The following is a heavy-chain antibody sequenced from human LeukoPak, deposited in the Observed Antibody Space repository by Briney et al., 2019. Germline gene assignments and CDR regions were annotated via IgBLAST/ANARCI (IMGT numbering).Heavy chain of an antibody. V-gene: IGHV4-59*01. CDR2: IYYSGST. J-gene: IGHJ5*02. CDR3: ARAGARYYDILTGYYLNWFDP. CDR1: GGSISSYY. Sequence: SETLSLTCTVSGGSISSYYWSWIRQPPGKGLEWIGYIYYSGSTNYNPSLKSRVTISVDTSKSQFSLKLSSVTAADTAVYYCARAGARYYDILTGYYLNWFDPWGQGTLVTVSS. D-gene: IGHD3-9*01.